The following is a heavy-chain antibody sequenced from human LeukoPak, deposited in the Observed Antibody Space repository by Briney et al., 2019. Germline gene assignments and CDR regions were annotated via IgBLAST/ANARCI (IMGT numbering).Heavy chain of an antibody. CDR3: ARLGGGRVHNYFDY. CDR1: GFTFSNYY. D-gene: IGHD4-23*01. CDR2: ISSSGTTI. V-gene: IGHV3-48*03. J-gene: IGHJ4*02. Sequence: GGSLRLSCAASGFTFSNYYMNWVRQAPGKGLEWVSYISSSGTTIYYADSVKGRFTISRDNARNSLYLQINNLRAEDTAVYYFARLGGGRVHNYFDYWGQGTLVTVSS.